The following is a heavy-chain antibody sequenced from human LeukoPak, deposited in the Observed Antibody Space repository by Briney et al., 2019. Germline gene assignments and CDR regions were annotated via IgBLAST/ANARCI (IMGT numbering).Heavy chain of an antibody. D-gene: IGHD2-2*02. J-gene: IGHJ5*02. CDR3: ARGPPVPAAILNWFDP. CDR2: INHSGST. V-gene: IGHV4-34*01. Sequence: PSETLSLTCAVYGGSFSGYYWSWIRQPPGKGLEWIGEINHSGSTNYNPSLKSRVTISVDTSKNQFSLKLSSVTAADTAVYYCARGPPVPAAILNWFDPWGQGTLVTVSS. CDR1: GGSFSGYY.